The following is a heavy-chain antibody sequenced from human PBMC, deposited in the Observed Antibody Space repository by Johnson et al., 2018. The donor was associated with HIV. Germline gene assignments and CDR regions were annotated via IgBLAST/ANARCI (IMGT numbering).Heavy chain of an antibody. CDR1: GFTFDDYA. CDR3: ARDREVGARSGAFDI. Sequence: QVQLVESGGGLVQPGGSLRLSCAASGFTFDDYAMHWVRQAPGKGLEWVAFIRYDGSNKYYADSVKGRFTISRDNSKNTLYLQMNSLRAEDTAVYYCARDREVGARSGAFDIWGQGTMVTVSS. CDR2: IRYDGSNK. J-gene: IGHJ3*02. D-gene: IGHD1-26*01. V-gene: IGHV3-30*02.